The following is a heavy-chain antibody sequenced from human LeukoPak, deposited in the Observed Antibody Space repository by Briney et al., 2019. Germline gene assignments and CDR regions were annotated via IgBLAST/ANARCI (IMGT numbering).Heavy chain of an antibody. CDR2: IWYDGSNK. V-gene: IGHV3-33*01. Sequence: PGRSLRLSCAASGFTFSSYGMHWVRQAPGKGLEWVAVIWYDGSNKYYADSVKGRFTISRDNSKNTLYLQMNSLRAEDTAVYYCARATNWGYAFDIWGQGTVVTVSS. CDR3: ARATNWGYAFDI. D-gene: IGHD7-27*01. J-gene: IGHJ3*02. CDR1: GFTFSSYG.